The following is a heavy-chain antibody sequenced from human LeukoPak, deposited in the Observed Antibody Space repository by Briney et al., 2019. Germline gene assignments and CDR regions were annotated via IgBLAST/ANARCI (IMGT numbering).Heavy chain of an antibody. CDR2: IIPIFGTA. CDR1: GGTFSSYA. Sequence: SVKVSCKASGGTFSSYAISWVRQAPGQGLEWMGGIIPIFGTANYAQKFQGRVTITRNTSISTAYMELSSLRSEDTAVYYCARGLYDILTGYYFDYWGQGTLVTVSS. D-gene: IGHD3-9*01. J-gene: IGHJ4*02. V-gene: IGHV1-69*05. CDR3: ARGLYDILTGYYFDY.